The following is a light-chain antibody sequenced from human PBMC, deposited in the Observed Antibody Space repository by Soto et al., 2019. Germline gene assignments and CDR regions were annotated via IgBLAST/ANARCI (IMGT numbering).Light chain of an antibody. V-gene: IGLV1-44*01. CDR3: AAWDDSLNGFYV. CDR1: TSNIGSNT. Sequence: QPVLSQPPSASGTPGQRVTISCSGSTSNIGSNTVNWYQQLPGTAPKLLIYSNNHRPSGVPDRFSGSKSGTSASLAISGLQSEDEADYYCAAWDDSLNGFYVFGTGTKVTVL. J-gene: IGLJ1*01. CDR2: SNN.